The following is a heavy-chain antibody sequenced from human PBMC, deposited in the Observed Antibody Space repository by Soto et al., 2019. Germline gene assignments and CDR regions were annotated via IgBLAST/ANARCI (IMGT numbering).Heavy chain of an antibody. D-gene: IGHD3-10*01. V-gene: IGHV1-2*02. Sequence: QVQLVQSGAEVKKPGASVKVSCKASGYSFTGYFMHWVRQVPGQGLEWMGWTNPKSGVTKYPQKXXXRVTMTRDTSXXXXXXXXXXXXXDXXXVYYCARAXXRLQLGSXDXWGQGX. J-gene: IGHJ4*02. CDR3: ARAXXRLQLGSXDX. CDR2: TNPKSGVT. CDR1: GYSFTGYF.